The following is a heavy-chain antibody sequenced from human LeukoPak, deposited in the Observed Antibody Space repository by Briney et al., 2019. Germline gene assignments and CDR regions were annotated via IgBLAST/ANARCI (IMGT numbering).Heavy chain of an antibody. V-gene: IGHV1-2*02. D-gene: IGHD3-22*01. CDR1: EYTFTGYY. Sequence: ASVKVSCKASEYTFTGYYMHWVRQAPGQGLEWMGWINPNSGGTNYAQKFQGRVTMTRDTSISTAYMELSRLRSDDTAVYYCARAGPYYYDSSGSRGEDYFDYWGQGTLVTVSS. CDR2: INPNSGGT. J-gene: IGHJ4*02. CDR3: ARAGPYYYDSSGSRGEDYFDY.